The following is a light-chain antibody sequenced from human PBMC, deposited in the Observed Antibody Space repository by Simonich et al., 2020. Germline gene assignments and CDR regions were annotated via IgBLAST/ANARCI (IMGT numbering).Light chain of an antibody. CDR3: QQYYSTPQT. CDR1: QSVLYSSNNKNY. Sequence: DIVMTQSPDSLAVSLGERATINCKSSQSVLYSSNNKNYLAWYQQNPGQPPKLLIYWASTRDSGVPDRFSGSGSGTDFTLTISSLQAEDVAVYYCQQYYSTPQTFGQGTKVEIK. CDR2: WAS. J-gene: IGKJ1*01. V-gene: IGKV4-1*01.